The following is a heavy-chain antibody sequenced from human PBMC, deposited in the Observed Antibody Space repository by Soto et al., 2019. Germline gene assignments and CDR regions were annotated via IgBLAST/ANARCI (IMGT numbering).Heavy chain of an antibody. D-gene: IGHD3-22*01. J-gene: IGHJ6*02. CDR2: ISPYDGNT. CDR3: ARGGYYDSSGSRNYHYYGMNV. Sequence: ASVKVSCKASGYTFSSYGINWVRQAPGQGLEWLGWISPYDGNTKYAQINQGRDSMTTDASTKTAYIEVRSLRSDDTAVYYCARGGYYDSSGSRNYHYYGMNVWGQ. CDR1: GYTFSSYG. V-gene: IGHV1-18*01.